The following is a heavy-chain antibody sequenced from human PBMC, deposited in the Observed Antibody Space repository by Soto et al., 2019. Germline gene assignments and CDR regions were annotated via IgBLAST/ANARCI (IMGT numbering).Heavy chain of an antibody. V-gene: IGHV1-18*01. CDR3: ARDSTNPYARYFDWLLLDY. D-gene: IGHD3-9*01. CDR1: GYTFTSYG. Sequence: QVQLVQSGAEVKKPGASVKVSCKASGYTFTSYGISWVRQAPGQGLEWMGWISAYNGNTNYAQKLQGRVTMTTDTPTSTAYMELRSLRSDDTAVYYCARDSTNPYARYFDWLLLDYWGQGTLVTVSS. CDR2: ISAYNGNT. J-gene: IGHJ4*02.